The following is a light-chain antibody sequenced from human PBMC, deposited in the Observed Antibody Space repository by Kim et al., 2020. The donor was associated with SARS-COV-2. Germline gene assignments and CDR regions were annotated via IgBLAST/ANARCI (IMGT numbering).Light chain of an antibody. CDR1: SSNIGSNT. CDR3: AAWDDSLNGPV. Sequence: ELTQPPSASGTPGQRVTISCSGSSSNIGSNTVNWYQQLPGTAPKLLIFSHNQRPSGVPDRFSGSKSGTSASLAISGLQSDDEADYYCAAWDDSLNGPVFGGGTQLTVL. V-gene: IGLV1-44*01. J-gene: IGLJ2*01. CDR2: SHN.